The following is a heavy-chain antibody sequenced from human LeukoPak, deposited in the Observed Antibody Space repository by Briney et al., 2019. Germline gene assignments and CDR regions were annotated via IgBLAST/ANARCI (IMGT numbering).Heavy chain of an antibody. CDR3: AKAPQYYDFWSGLRGAFDI. J-gene: IGHJ3*02. D-gene: IGHD3-3*01. CDR1: GFTFSSYA. CDR2: ISGSGGST. Sequence: GGSLRLSCAASGFTFSSYAMSWVRHRPGRGQERVSAISGSGGSTYYADSVKGRFTISRDNSKNTLYLQMNSLRAEDTAVYYCAKAPQYYDFWSGLRGAFDIWGQGTMVTVSS. V-gene: IGHV3-23*01.